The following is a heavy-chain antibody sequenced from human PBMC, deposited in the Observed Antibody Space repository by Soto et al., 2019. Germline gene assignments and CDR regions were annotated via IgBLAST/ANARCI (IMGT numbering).Heavy chain of an antibody. V-gene: IGHV1-69*12. D-gene: IGHD3-10*01. CDR1: GGTFSSYA. CDR2: IIPIFGTA. CDR3: AREGGSGNYRYYAMDV. Sequence: QVQLVQSGAEVKKPGSSVKVSCKASGGTFSSYAISWVRQAPGQGLEWMGGIIPIFGTANYAQEFQGRVTITADESTRTAYMELSSLRSEDTAVYYCAREGGSGNYRYYAMDVWGQGTTVTVSS. J-gene: IGHJ6*02.